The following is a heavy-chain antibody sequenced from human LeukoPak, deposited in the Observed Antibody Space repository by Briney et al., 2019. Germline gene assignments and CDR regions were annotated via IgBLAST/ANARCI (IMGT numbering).Heavy chain of an antibody. J-gene: IGHJ4*02. CDR1: GFTFSTYA. CDR3: AKGRGYYGSGRQFQYYFDY. CDR2: ISGSGGST. V-gene: IGHV3-23*01. Sequence: PGGSLRLSCTASGFTFSTYAMSWVRQAPGEGLEWVSGISGSGGSTYYTDSVKGRFTISRDNSKNTLYLQMNSLRAEDTAVYYCAKGRGYYGSGRQFQYYFDYWGQGTLVTVSS. D-gene: IGHD3-10*01.